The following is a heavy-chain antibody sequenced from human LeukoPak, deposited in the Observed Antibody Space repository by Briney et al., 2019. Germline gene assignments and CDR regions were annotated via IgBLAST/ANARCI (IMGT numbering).Heavy chain of an antibody. CDR1: GGSISSGSYY. V-gene: IGHV4-61*02. J-gene: IGHJ5*02. Sequence: PSQTLSLTCTVSGGSISSGSYYWSWIRQPAGKGLEWIGRIYTSGSTNYNPSLKSRVTISVDTSKNQFSLKLSSVTAADTAVYYCARVRDGYKEERSWFDPWGQGTLVTVSS. CDR2: IYTSGST. D-gene: IGHD5-24*01. CDR3: ARVRDGYKEERSWFDP.